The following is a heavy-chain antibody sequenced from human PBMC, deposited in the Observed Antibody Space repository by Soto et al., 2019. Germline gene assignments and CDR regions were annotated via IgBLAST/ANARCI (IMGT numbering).Heavy chain of an antibody. CDR3: ARTSWFDP. J-gene: IGHJ5*02. CDR1: GYTFTGYY. Sequence: ASVKVSCKASGYTFTGYYMHWVRQAPGQGLERMGWINPNSGGTNYAQKFQGRVTMTRDTSINTAYMELSNLRSDDTAVYYCARTSWFDPWGQGTLVTVSS. V-gene: IGHV1-2*02. CDR2: INPNSGGT.